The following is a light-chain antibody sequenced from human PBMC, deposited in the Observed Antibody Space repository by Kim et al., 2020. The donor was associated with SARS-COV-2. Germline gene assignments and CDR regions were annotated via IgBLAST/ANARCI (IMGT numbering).Light chain of an antibody. V-gene: IGKV1-39*01. Sequence: DIQMTQFLSSLSASVGDRVTITCRASQSISTYVNWYQQKPGRPPKLLIYAASTLYSGVPSRFSGSGSGTDFTLSISSLQPEDFATYYCQQSYYTLYSFGQGTKLEI. CDR3: QQSYYTLYS. CDR1: QSISTY. J-gene: IGKJ2*01. CDR2: AAS.